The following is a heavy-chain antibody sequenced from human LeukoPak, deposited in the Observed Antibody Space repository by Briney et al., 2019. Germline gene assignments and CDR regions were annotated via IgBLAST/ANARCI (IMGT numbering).Heavy chain of an antibody. D-gene: IGHD1-7*01. V-gene: IGHV4-59*01. J-gene: IGHJ3*01. CDR3: ARVNLNAFEV. CDR2: IYYSGST. Sequence: PSETLSLTCTVSGGSISSFYWSWIRQPPGKGLEWIGYIYYSGSTNYNPSLQSRVSISLATSKNQFSLKLSSVITADTAVYYCARVNLNAFEVCGQGTMCSVSS. CDR1: GGSISSFY.